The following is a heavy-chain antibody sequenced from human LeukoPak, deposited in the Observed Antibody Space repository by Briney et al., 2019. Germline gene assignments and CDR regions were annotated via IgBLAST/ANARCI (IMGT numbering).Heavy chain of an antibody. CDR1: GFTFSKYA. CDR2: ISGSGGST. CDR3: AKQAGGSGSYYYY. D-gene: IGHD3-10*01. Sequence: GGSLRLSCAASGFTFSKYAMTWVRRSTGKGLEWVSAISGSGGSTYYADCVKGRFTISRDNSNITLYLQIGSLRAEDTAVYYCAKQAGGSGSYYYYWGQGTLVTVSS. J-gene: IGHJ4*02. V-gene: IGHV3-23*01.